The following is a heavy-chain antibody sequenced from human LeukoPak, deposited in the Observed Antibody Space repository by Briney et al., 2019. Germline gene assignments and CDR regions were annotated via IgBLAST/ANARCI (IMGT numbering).Heavy chain of an antibody. CDR3: AREYSSGWYALDP. CDR2: IYTSGST. V-gene: IGHV4-61*02. Sequence: SQTLSLTCTVSGGSISSGSYYRGWIRQPAGTGLEWIGRIYTSGSTNYNPSLKSRVTISVDTSKNQFSLKLSSVTAADTAVYYCAREYSSGWYALDPWGQGTLVTVSS. CDR1: GGSISSGSYY. D-gene: IGHD6-19*01. J-gene: IGHJ5*02.